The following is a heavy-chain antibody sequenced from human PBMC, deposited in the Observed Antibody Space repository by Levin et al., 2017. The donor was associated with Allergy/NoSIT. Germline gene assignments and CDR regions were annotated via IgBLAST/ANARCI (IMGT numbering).Heavy chain of an antibody. J-gene: IGHJ4*02. Sequence: SETLSLTCAVYGGSFSGYYWSWIRQPPGKGLEWIGEINHSGSTNYNPSLKSRVTISVDTSKNQFSLKLSSVTAADTAVYYCARLHYGDFDYWGQGTLVTVSS. V-gene: IGHV4-34*01. CDR3: ARLHYGDFDY. CDR1: GGSFSGYY. CDR2: INHSGST. D-gene: IGHD4-17*01.